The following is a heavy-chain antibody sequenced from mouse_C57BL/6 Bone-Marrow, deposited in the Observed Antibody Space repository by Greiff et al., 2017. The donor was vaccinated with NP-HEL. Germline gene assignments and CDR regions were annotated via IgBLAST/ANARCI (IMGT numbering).Heavy chain of an antibody. CDR3: TRDWDLYYAMYY. CDR2: INPSTGGT. D-gene: IGHD4-1*01. V-gene: IGHV1-42*01. CDR1: GYSFTGYY. Sequence: EVQLQQSGPELVKPGASVKISCKASGYSFTGYYMNWVKQSPEKSLEWIGEINPSTGGTTYNQKFKAKATLTVDKSSSTAYMQLKSLTSEDSAVYYCTRDWDLYYAMYYWGQGTAVTVSS. J-gene: IGHJ4*01.